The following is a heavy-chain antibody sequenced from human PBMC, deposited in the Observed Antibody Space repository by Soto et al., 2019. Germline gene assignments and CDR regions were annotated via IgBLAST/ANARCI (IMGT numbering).Heavy chain of an antibody. Sequence: PSETLSLTCAVSGGSISSGGYSWSWIRQPPGKGLEWIGYIYHSGSTYYNPSLKSRVTISVDRSKNQFSLKLSSVTAADTAVYYCARGGPAYYYDSSGSGIYYFDYWGQGTLVTVSS. CDR3: ARGGPAYYYDSSGSGIYYFDY. V-gene: IGHV4-30-2*01. CDR1: GGSISSGGYS. CDR2: IYHSGST. J-gene: IGHJ4*02. D-gene: IGHD3-22*01.